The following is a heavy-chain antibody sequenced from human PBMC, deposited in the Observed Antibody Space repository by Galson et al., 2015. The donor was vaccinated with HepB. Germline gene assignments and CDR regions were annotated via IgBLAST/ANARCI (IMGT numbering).Heavy chain of an antibody. J-gene: IGHJ6*02. CDR2: IIPIFGTA. D-gene: IGHD5-24*01. Sequence: SVKVSCKASGGTFSSYAISWVRQAPGQGLEWMGGIIPIFGTANYAQKFQGRVTITADESTSTAYMELSSLRSEDTAVYYCARAVMATTIYYYYGMDVWGQGTTVTVSS. CDR3: ARAVMATTIYYYYGMDV. CDR1: GGTFSSYA. V-gene: IGHV1-69*13.